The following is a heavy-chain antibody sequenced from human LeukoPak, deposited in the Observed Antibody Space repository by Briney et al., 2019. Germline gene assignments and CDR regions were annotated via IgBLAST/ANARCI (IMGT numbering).Heavy chain of an antibody. CDR2: INPRGGTT. CDR1: GYTFTSYF. D-gene: IGHD4/OR15-4a*01. J-gene: IGHJ3*02. CDR3: ARGATYHALDI. V-gene: IGHV1-46*01. Sequence: ASVKVSCKASGYTFTSYFMYWVRQAPGQGLEWMGLINPRGGTTRYAQKFQGRVTMTRDTSTSTVYMELSSLSSEDTAVYYCARGATYHALDIWGQGTMVTVSS.